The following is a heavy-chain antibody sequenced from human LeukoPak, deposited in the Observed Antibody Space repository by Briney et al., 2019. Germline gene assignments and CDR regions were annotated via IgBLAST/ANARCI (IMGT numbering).Heavy chain of an antibody. D-gene: IGHD6-6*01. V-gene: IGHV4-59*01. Sequence: SETLSLTCTVSGGSISAYYWSWIRQPPGKGLEWIGYIHYSGTTNYYPSLKSRVTIALDTSKNQFSLKLNSVTAADTAVYYCARFGTSSSRFFDYWGQGTLVTVSS. J-gene: IGHJ4*02. CDR3: ARFGTSSSRFFDY. CDR1: GGSISAYY. CDR2: IHYSGTT.